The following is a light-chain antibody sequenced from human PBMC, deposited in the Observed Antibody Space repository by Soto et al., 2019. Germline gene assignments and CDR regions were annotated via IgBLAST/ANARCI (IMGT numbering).Light chain of an antibody. CDR1: QSLLHSNGYNY. CDR3: QQYHSLIT. J-gene: IGKJ5*01. V-gene: IGKV2-28*01. Sequence: EIVLTQSPLSLPVTPGEPASISCRSSQSLLHSNGYNYVDWYLQKPGKAPKLLISDASRLETGVPSRFSGRGSGTDFTFTISSLQPEDIATYYCQQYHSLITFGRGTRLEIK. CDR2: DAS.